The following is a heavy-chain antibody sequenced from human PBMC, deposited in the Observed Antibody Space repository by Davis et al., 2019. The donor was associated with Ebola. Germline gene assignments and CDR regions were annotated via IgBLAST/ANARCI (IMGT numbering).Heavy chain of an antibody. Sequence: SVKVSCKASGGTFSSYTISWVRQAPGQGLEWMGRIIPILGIANYAQKFQGRVTITADKSTSTAYMELSSLRSEDTAVYYCATAGQYYDFWSGYSLSYGMDVWGQGTTVTVSS. CDR1: GGTFSSYT. CDR3: ATAGQYYDFWSGYSLSYGMDV. CDR2: IIPILGIA. J-gene: IGHJ6*02. V-gene: IGHV1-69*02. D-gene: IGHD3-3*01.